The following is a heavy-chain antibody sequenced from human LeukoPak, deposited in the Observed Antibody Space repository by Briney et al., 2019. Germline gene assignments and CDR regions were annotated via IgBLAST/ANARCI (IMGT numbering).Heavy chain of an antibody. D-gene: IGHD6-6*01. CDR3: ARDLGPHSSSPNSGAFDI. V-gene: IGHV3-11*04. J-gene: IGHJ3*02. CDR2: ITSTATT. Sequence: GGSLSLSCAASGFTFSNYYMTWIRQPPGKGMGWVSYITSTATTYYPDSVKGRFTISRDNAKTSLYLQMNSLRAEDTAVYYCARDLGPHSSSPNSGAFDIWGQGTMVTVSS. CDR1: GFTFSNYY.